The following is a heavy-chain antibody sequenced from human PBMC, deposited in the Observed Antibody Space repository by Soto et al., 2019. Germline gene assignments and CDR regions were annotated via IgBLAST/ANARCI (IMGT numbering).Heavy chain of an antibody. Sequence: PGGSLRLSCAASGFTFSRHAMDWVRQAPGKGLEWVSVMSGSGGSTYYADSVTGRFTISRDNSKNTLYLQMNSLRAEDTAVYYCAKGYREYSSSWFDYWGQGTLVTVSS. CDR3: AKGYREYSSSWFDY. D-gene: IGHD6-13*01. CDR2: MSGSGGST. J-gene: IGHJ4*02. CDR1: GFTFSRHA. V-gene: IGHV3-23*01.